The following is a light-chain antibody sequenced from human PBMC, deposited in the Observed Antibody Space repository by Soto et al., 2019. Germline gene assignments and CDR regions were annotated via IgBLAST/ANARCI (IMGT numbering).Light chain of an antibody. Sequence: QSVLTQPASVSGSPGQSITISCTGTSSDVGGYNYVSWYQQHPGKAPKLMIYEVSNRPSGVSNRFSGSKSGNTASLTISGLQAEYEADYYCCSYTSRSTPWVFGGGTKVTV. CDR3: CSYTSRSTPWV. CDR2: EVS. J-gene: IGLJ3*02. CDR1: SSDVGGYNY. V-gene: IGLV2-14*01.